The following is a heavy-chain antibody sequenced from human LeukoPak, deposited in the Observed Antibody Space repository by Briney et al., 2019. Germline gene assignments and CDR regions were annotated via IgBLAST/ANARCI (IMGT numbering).Heavy chain of an antibody. V-gene: IGHV3-21*01. D-gene: IGHD2-2*01. CDR2: TSSSSSYI. CDR1: GFTFSSHS. J-gene: IGHJ4*02. CDR3: AGGGVPAASRY. Sequence: GGSLRLSCAASGFTFSSHSMNWVRQAPGKGLEWVSSTSSSSSYIYYADSVKGRFTISRDNAKNSLYLQMNSLRAEDTAVYYCAGGGVPAASRYWGQGTLVTVSS.